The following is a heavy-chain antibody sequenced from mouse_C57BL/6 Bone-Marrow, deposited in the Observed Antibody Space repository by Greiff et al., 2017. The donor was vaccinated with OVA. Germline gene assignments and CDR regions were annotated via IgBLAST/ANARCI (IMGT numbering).Heavy chain of an antibody. CDR3: ARGYGNYVRFAY. J-gene: IGHJ3*01. CDR2: IYPGSGNT. CDR1: GYTFTDYY. D-gene: IGHD2-1*01. V-gene: IGHV1-76*01. Sequence: QVQLQQSGAELVRPGASVKLSCKASGYTFTDYYINWVKQRPGQGLEWIARIYPGSGNTYYNEKFKGKATLTAEKSSSTAYMQLSSLTSEDSAVYFCARGYGNYVRFAYWGQGTLVTVSA.